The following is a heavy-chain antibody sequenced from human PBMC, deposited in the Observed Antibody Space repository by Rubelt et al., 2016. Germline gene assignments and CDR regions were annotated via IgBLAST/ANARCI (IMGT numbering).Heavy chain of an antibody. D-gene: IGHD5-24*01. Sequence: ADSVKGRFTISRDNSKNTLYLQMSSLRAEDTAVYYCVKPPLEMATRGLTDLGYYYGMDVWGQGTTVTVSS. V-gene: IGHV3-64D*06. CDR3: VKPPLEMATRGLTDLGYYYGMDV. J-gene: IGHJ6*02.